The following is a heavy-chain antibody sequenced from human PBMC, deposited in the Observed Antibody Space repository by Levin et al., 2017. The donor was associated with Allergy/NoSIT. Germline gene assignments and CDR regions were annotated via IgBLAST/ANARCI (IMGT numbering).Heavy chain of an antibody. D-gene: IGHD3-10*01. J-gene: IGHJ5*02. V-gene: IGHV4-59*01. Sequence: SETLSLTCTVSGGSISSYYWSWIRQPPGKGLEWIGYIYYSGSTNYNPSLKSRVTISVDTSKNQFSLKLSSVTAADTAVYYCARGFFYYYGSGPPEGNWFDPWGQGTLVTVSS. CDR3: ARGFFYYYGSGPPEGNWFDP. CDR2: IYYSGST. CDR1: GGSISSYY.